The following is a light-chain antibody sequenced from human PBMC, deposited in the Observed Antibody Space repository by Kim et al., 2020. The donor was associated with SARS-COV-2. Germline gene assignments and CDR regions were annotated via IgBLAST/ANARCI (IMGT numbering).Light chain of an antibody. CDR3: QQYDALYT. CDR2: DAS. CDR1: QDINND. J-gene: IGKJ2*01. V-gene: IGKV1-33*01. Sequence: LAAAGGDRVRITCQASQDINNDVNWYQQKPGKAPKLLIYDASNWETGVPSRFSGSGYGTDFTFTINSRQPEDIATYYCQQYDALYTFGQGTKLEI.